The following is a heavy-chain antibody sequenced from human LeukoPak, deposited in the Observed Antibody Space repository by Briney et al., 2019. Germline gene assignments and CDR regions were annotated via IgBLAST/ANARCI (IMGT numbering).Heavy chain of an antibody. CDR2: ISYDGSNK. CDR1: GFTFSSYA. Sequence: GRSLRLSCAASGFTFSSYAMHWVRQAPGKGLEWVAVISYDGSNKYYADSVKGRFTISRDNSKNTLYLQMNSLRAEDTAVYYCARGPAPSPIDYWGQGTLVTVSS. J-gene: IGHJ4*02. V-gene: IGHV3-30-3*01. CDR3: ARGPAPSPIDY.